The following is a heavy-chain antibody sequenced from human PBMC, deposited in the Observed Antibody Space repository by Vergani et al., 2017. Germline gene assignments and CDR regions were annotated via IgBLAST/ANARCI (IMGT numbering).Heavy chain of an antibody. Sequence: QITLKESGPTLVKPTQTLTLTCTFSGFSLSTSGVGVGWIRQPPGKALEWLALIYWDDDKRYSPSLKSRLTITKDTSKNQVVLTMTNMDPVDTATYYCAKSGLPKQWLAYYFDYWGQGTLVTVSS. J-gene: IGHJ4*02. CDR1: GFSLSTSGVG. V-gene: IGHV2-5*02. D-gene: IGHD6-19*01. CDR3: AKSGLPKQWLAYYFDY. CDR2: IYWDDDK.